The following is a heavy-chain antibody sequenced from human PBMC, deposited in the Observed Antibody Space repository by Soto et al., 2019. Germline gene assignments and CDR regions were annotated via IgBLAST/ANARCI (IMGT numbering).Heavy chain of an antibody. Sequence: QVQLQESGPGLVEPSETLSLTCSVSGDSISSSYWSWIRQPPGKGLEWIGYIYYSGSTNYNPSLKSRVSISLDTSKNQFSLKVSSGTAADTAVYYCASGYDWFDPWGQGTLVTVSS. D-gene: IGHD5-12*01. CDR2: IYYSGST. V-gene: IGHV4-59*01. CDR3: ASGYDWFDP. CDR1: GDSISSSY. J-gene: IGHJ5*02.